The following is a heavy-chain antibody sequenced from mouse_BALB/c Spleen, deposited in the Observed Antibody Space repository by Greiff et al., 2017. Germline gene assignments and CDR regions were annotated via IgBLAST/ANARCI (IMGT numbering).Heavy chain of an antibody. D-gene: IGHD2-4*01. CDR1: GFNIKDTY. Sequence: VQLKESGAELVKPGASVKLSCTASGFNIKDTYMHWVKQRPEQGLEWIGRIDPANGNTKYDPKFQGKATITADTSSNTAYLQLSSLTSEDTAVYYCARGYDYDRYAMDYWGQGTSVTVSS. CDR3: ARGYDYDRYAMDY. J-gene: IGHJ4*01. CDR2: IDPANGNT. V-gene: IGHV14-3*02.